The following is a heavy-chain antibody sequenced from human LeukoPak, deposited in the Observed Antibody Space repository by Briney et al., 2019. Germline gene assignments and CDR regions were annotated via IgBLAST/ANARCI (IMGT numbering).Heavy chain of an antibody. CDR1: GFTFSSYG. D-gene: IGHD3-16*01. CDR2: IWYDGSNK. J-gene: IGHJ4*02. Sequence: RRSLRLSCAASGFTFSSYGMHWVRQAPGKGLEWVAVIWYDGSNKYYADSVKGRFTISRDNSKNTLYLQMNSLRAEDTAVYYCARDTQTYYDYVWGSPPLDYWGQGTLVSVSS. V-gene: IGHV3-33*01. CDR3: ARDTQTYYDYVWGSPPLDY.